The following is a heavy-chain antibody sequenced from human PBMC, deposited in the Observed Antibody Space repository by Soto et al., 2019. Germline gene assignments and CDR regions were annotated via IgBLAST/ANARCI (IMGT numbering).Heavy chain of an antibody. CDR1: GYTFTSYD. Sequence: ASVKVSCKASGYTFTSYDIKWVRQATGQGPEWMGWMNPKSGGTAFAQMFQGRVTMTRNTSISTAYMELSSLRFEDTAVYYCARGYCSSTSCDEGQNDYYYSAMDVWGQGTTVTVSS. D-gene: IGHD2-2*01. CDR3: ARGYCSSTSCDEGQNDYYYSAMDV. J-gene: IGHJ6*02. CDR2: MNPKSGGT. V-gene: IGHV1-8*01.